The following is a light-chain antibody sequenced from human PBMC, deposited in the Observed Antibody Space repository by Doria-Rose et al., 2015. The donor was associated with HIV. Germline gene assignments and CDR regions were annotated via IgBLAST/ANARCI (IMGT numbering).Light chain of an antibody. CDR2: EVS. CDR3: TSYAGSNNLGV. CDR1: SSDVGGYNY. Sequence: QTVVTQEPSASGSPGQSVTISCTGTSSDVGGYNYVSWYQQHPGKAPKLMIYEVSKRPSGVPDRFSGSKSGNTASLTVSGLQAEDEADYYCTSYAGSNNLGVFGTGTKVTVL. V-gene: IGLV2-8*01. J-gene: IGLJ1*01.